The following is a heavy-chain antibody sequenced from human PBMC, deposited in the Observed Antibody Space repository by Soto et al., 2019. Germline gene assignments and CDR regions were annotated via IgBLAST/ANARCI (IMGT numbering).Heavy chain of an antibody. CDR3: ARQRTTVVTQAYFDY. Sequence: SETLSLTCIVSGESISSSSYYWGWIRQPPGKGLEWIGSIYHSGRTYYNPSLKSRVSISIDTSKNQFSLKLSSVTAADTALYYCARQRTTVVTQAYFDYGGQGNMVAVP. D-gene: IGHD2-21*02. CDR2: IYHSGRT. V-gene: IGHV4-39*01. J-gene: IGHJ4*02. CDR1: GESISSSSYY.